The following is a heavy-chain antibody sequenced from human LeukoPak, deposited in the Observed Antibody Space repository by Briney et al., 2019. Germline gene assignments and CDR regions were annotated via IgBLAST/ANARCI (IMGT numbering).Heavy chain of an antibody. CDR2: IKQDGSEK. CDR3: ARADCSSTSCFQFDY. J-gene: IGHJ4*02. D-gene: IGHD2-2*01. CDR1: GFTFSSCW. V-gene: IGHV3-7*03. Sequence: GGSLRLSCAASGFTFSSCWMSWVRQAPGKGLEWVANIKQDGSEKYYVDSVKGRFTISRDNAKNSLYLQMNSLRAEDTAVYYCARADCSSTSCFQFDYWGQGTLVTVSS.